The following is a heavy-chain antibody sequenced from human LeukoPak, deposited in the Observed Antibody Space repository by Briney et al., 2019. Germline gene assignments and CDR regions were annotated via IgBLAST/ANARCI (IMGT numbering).Heavy chain of an antibody. CDR1: AFTFSSYN. D-gene: IGHD5-24*01. Sequence: GGSLRLSCAASAFTFSSYNMNWVRQAPGKGLEWVSSISGSSSHTYYADSVKGRFTTSRDNAKNSVYLQMNSLRAEDTAVYYCARDDRNGYPDYWGQGTLVTVSS. J-gene: IGHJ4*02. V-gene: IGHV3-21*01. CDR3: ARDDRNGYPDY. CDR2: ISGSSSHT.